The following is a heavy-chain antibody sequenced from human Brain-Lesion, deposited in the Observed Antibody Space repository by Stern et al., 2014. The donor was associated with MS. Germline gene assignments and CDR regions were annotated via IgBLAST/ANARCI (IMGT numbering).Heavy chain of an antibody. CDR2: IGGLTGDT. CDR3: ASERYAYYDDQRPPGGFGP. D-gene: IGHD3-3*01. V-gene: IGHV1-58*03. J-gene: IGHJ5*02. Sequence: QLVESGPEAKQPGTSVKVSCKASGITFSQYAVQWLRQARGTRHEGVGCIGGLTGDTNHAQSCQERVTITRDMSTSTVYMELRSLRSEDTAVYYCASERYAYYDDQRPPGGFGPWGQGTLVTVSS. CDR1: GITFSQYA.